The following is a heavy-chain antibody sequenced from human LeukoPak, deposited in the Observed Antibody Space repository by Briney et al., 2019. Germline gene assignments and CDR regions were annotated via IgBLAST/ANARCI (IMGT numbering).Heavy chain of an antibody. J-gene: IGHJ3*02. D-gene: IGHD3-22*01. CDR3: ARAQITMIVVRAAHNAFDI. CDR2: IYHSGST. V-gene: IGHV4-38-2*01. Sequence: SETLSLTCAVSGYSISSGYYWGWTRQPPGKGLEWIGSIYHSGSTYYNPSLKSRVTISVDTSKNQFSLKLSSVTAADTAVYYCARAQITMIVVRAAHNAFDIWGQGTMVTVSS. CDR1: GYSISSGYY.